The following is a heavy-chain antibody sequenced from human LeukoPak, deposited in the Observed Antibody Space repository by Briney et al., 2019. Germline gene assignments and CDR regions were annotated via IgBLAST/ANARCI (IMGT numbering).Heavy chain of an antibody. CDR1: GFTFSSYG. D-gene: IGHD3-16*01. J-gene: IGHJ4*02. Sequence: GGSLRLSCAASGFTFSSYGMHWVRQAPGKGLEWVAFIRYDGSNKYYADSVKGRFTISRDNSKNTVYLQMNSLRVEDTAVYYCAKDSRVLTDWGQGTLVTVSS. V-gene: IGHV3-30*02. CDR3: AKDSRVLTD. CDR2: IRYDGSNK.